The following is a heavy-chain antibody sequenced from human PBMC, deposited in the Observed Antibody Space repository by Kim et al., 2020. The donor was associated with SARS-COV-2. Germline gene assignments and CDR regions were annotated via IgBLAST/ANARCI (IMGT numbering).Heavy chain of an antibody. D-gene: IGHD3-22*01. J-gene: IGHJ4*02. CDR1: GISFSNYA. CDR2: ISGNGGTT. V-gene: IGHV3-23*01. CDR3: ASRFSMIKWIDY. Sequence: GGSLRLSCAASGISFSNYAMTWVRQAPGKGLEWVSVISGNGGTTYYADSVKGRFSISRDNSKNTLYLQMNSLRGEDTAVYYCASRFSMIKWIDYWGQGALGTVSS.